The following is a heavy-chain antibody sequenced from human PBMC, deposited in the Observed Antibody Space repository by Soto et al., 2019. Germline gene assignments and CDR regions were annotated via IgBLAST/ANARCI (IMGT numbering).Heavy chain of an antibody. D-gene: IGHD3-22*01. CDR3: TMGDSSGQRDWGFDY. V-gene: IGHV3-73*01. CDR2: IRSKANSYAT. J-gene: IGHJ4*02. Sequence: EVQLVESGGGLVQPGGSLKLSCAASGFTFSGSAMHWVRQASGKGLEWVGRIRSKANSYATAYAASVKGRFTISREXSXXTAYLQMSSLKTEDTAVYYCTMGDSSGQRDWGFDYWGQGTLVTVSS. CDR1: GFTFSGSA.